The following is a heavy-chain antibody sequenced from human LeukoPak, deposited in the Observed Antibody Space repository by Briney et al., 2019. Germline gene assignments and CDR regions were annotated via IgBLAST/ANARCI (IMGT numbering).Heavy chain of an antibody. D-gene: IGHD2-2*01. CDR2: INHSGST. J-gene: IGHJ2*01. CDR3: ARKDQMQDSYWYFDL. Sequence: SETLSLTCTVFGGSFSGYYWSWIRQPPGKGLEWIAEINHSGSTNYNPSLKSRVTMSVDTSKNQFSLKLSSVTAADTAVYYCARKDQMQDSYWYFDLWGRGTLVTVAS. CDR1: GGSFSGYY. V-gene: IGHV4-34*01.